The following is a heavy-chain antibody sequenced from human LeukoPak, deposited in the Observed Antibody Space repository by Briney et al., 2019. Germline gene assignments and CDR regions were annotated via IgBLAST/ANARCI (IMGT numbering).Heavy chain of an antibody. CDR3: ARLMSGGSFSFDH. V-gene: IGHV1-2*02. J-gene: IGHJ4*02. CDR2: INPDSDDT. Sequence: ASVNVSCKASGYTFTDYYVHWVRQAPGQGLEWMGWINPDSDDTRYAQKFQGRVTMTRDTSISTAYMELSRLRSDDTAVYYCARLMSGGSFSFDHWGQGALVTVSS. CDR1: GYTFTDYY. D-gene: IGHD1-26*01.